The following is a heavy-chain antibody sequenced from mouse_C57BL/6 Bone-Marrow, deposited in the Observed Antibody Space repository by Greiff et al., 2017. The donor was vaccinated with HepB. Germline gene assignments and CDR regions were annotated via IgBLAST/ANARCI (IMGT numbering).Heavy chain of an antibody. D-gene: IGHD2-5*01. J-gene: IGHJ2*01. V-gene: IGHV1-81*01. CDR1: GYTFTSYG. CDR3: ARDYSKGY. Sequence: VKLMESGAELARPGASVKLSCKASGYTFTSYGISWVKQRTGQGLEWIGEIYPRSGNTYYNEKFKGKATLTADKVSRTAYMELRSLTSEDCAVYFCARDYSKGYWGQGTTLTVSS. CDR2: IYPRSGNT.